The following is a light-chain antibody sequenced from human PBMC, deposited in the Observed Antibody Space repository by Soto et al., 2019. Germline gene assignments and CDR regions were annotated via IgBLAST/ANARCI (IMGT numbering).Light chain of an antibody. V-gene: IGKV1-39*01. CDR2: AAS. CDR3: QQSYSTPRN. CDR1: QSISSY. Sequence: DIQMTQSPSSLSASVGDRVTITCRASQSISSYLNWYQQKPGKAPKLLIYAASSLQSGVPSRFSGSGSGTDFTLTISSLQPEDFATYYCQQSYSTPRNFGQGNKVDI. J-gene: IGKJ1*01.